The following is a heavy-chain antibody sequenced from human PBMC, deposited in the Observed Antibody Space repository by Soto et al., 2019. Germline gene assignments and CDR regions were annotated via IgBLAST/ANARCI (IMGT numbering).Heavy chain of an antibody. CDR2: IKKDGSEQ. Sequence: GGSLRLSCAASGFAFSNFWMTWVRQAPGKGLEWVANIKKDGSEQYYVDSVKGRFTVSRDNAKNSVDLQMNSLRPEDTAVYYCASGNYYNGMYVWGQGTTVTVSS. CDR1: GFAFSNFW. V-gene: IGHV3-7*01. D-gene: IGHD3-10*01. J-gene: IGHJ6*02. CDR3: ASGNYYNGMYV.